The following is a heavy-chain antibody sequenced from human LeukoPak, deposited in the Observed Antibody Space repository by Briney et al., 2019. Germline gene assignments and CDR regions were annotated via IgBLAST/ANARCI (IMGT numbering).Heavy chain of an antibody. CDR2: IRQGGNVK. CDR3: AKGKGHYYYYMDV. V-gene: IGHV3-7*01. Sequence: AGGSLRLSCAASGFTFSNHWMSWVRQGPGKGLEWVADIRQGGNVKNYVDSVRGRFTVSRDDARNSLYLQMNSLRADDTAVYYCAKGKGHYYYYMDVWGKGTTVTVSS. CDR1: GFTFSNHW. J-gene: IGHJ6*03.